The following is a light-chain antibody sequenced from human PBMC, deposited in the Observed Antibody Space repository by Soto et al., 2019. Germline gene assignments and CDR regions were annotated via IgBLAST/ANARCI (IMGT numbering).Light chain of an antibody. V-gene: IGKV3-15*01. CDR1: QSVSSN. CDR2: GAS. Sequence: EIVMTQSPATLSVSPGERATLSCRASQSVSSNLAWYQQKPGQAPRLLIYGASGRATGIPARFSGSGSGTEFTLTISSLQSEDFAVYYCQQYGSSPLTFGGGTKVEIK. J-gene: IGKJ4*01. CDR3: QQYGSSPLT.